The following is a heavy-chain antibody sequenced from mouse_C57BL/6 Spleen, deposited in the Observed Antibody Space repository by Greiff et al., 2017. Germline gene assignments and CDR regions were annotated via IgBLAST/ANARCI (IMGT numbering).Heavy chain of an antibody. CDR2: IYPGDGDT. J-gene: IGHJ3*01. CDR3: ARGAAQAAWFAY. V-gene: IGHV1-82*01. Sequence: QVQLQQSGPELVKPGASVKISCKASGYAFSSSWMNWVKPRPGTGLEWIGRIYPGDGDTNYNGKFKGKATLTADKSSSTAYMQLSSLTSEDSAVYFCARGAAQAAWFAYWGQGTLVTVSA. CDR1: GYAFSSSW. D-gene: IGHD3-2*02.